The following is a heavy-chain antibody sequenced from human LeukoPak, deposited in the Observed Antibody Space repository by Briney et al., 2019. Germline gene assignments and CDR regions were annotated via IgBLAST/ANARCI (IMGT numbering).Heavy chain of an antibody. D-gene: IGHD6-19*01. CDR2: INPNSGGT. CDR1: GYTFTGYY. J-gene: IGHJ2*01. V-gene: IGHV1-2*02. CDR3: ARYSSGWYFDL. Sequence: ASVKVSCKTSGYTFTGYYMHWVRQAPGQGLGWMGWINPNSGGTNYAQKFRGRVTMTRDTSISTAYMELTRLRSDDTARYYCARYSSGWYFDLWGRGTLVTVSS.